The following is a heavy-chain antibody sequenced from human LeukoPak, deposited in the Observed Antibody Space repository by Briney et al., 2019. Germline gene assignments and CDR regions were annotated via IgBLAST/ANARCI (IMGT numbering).Heavy chain of an antibody. CDR3: ARDVSWFDA. V-gene: IGHV4-4*07. Sequence: SETLSLTCTISGGSISISYWSWIRQPAGEGLEWIGRISTSGSTNYNPSLKSRVTVSVDTSKKQLSLKLTSVTAADTAVYYCARDVSWFDAWGQGTLVTVFS. J-gene: IGHJ5*02. CDR1: GGSISISY. CDR2: ISTSGST.